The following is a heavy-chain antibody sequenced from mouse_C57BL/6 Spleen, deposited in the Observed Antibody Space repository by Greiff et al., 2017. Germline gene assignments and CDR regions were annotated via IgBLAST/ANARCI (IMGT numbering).Heavy chain of an antibody. V-gene: IGHV3-6*01. CDR1: GYSITSGYY. D-gene: IGHD1-1*01. CDR2: ISYDGSN. Sequence: ESGPGLVKPSQSLSLTCSVTGYSITSGYYWNWIRQFPGNKLEWMGYISYDGSNNSNPSLKNRISITRDTSKNQFFLKLNSVTTEDTATYYCARDTVVAPCDYWGQGTTLTVSS. J-gene: IGHJ2*01. CDR3: ARDTVVAPCDY.